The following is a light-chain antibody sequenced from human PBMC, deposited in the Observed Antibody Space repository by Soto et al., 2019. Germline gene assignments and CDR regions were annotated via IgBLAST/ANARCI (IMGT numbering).Light chain of an antibody. V-gene: IGKV3-20*01. CDR1: QSISSSY. J-gene: IGKJ1*01. Sequence: EIVLTQSPGTLSLSPGERATLSCRASQSISSSYLAWYQQKPGQAPRLLIYAASSRATGIPDRFSGSGSGTDFTLTISRLEPEHFAVYCCQQYGSSPWTFGQGTKVEIK. CDR3: QQYGSSPWT. CDR2: AAS.